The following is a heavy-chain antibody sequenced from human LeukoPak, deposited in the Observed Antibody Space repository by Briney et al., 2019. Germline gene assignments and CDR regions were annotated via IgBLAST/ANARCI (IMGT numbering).Heavy chain of an antibody. CDR2: ISYDGSNK. Sequence: PGGSLRLSCAASGFTFSSYAMHWVRQAPGKGLEWVAVISYDGSNKYYADSVKGRFTISRDNSKNTLYLQMNSLRAEDTAVYYCARDGGYGSGSYYLSAFDIWGQGTMVTVSS. J-gene: IGHJ3*02. CDR1: GFTFSSYA. D-gene: IGHD3-10*01. CDR3: ARDGGYGSGSYYLSAFDI. V-gene: IGHV3-30*04.